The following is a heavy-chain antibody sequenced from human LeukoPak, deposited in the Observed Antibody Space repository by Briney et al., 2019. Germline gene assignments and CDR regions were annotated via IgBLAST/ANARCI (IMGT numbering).Heavy chain of an antibody. CDR1: GYTFTGYH. Sequence: ASVKVSCKASGYTFTGYHMHWVRQAPGQALESMGYIYPNSGATKYAQKFQGRVTMTRDTSISTAYMELSGLGSDDTAVYYCGTLLSNGPFDYWGQGSLVTVSS. J-gene: IGHJ4*02. V-gene: IGHV1-2*02. CDR2: IYPNSGAT. CDR3: GTLLSNGPFDY.